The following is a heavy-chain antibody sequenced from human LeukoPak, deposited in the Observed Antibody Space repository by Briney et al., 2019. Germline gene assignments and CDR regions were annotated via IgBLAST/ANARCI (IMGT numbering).Heavy chain of an antibody. V-gene: IGHV4-4*07. D-gene: IGHD4-17*01. CDR3: ARDRGMYGDYAKYFQH. J-gene: IGHJ1*01. Sequence: SETLSLTCTVSGGSISSYYWSWIRQPAGKGLEWIGRIYTSGSTNYNPSLKSRVTMSVDTSKNQFSLKLSSVTAADTAVYYCARDRGMYGDYAKYFQHWGQGTLVTVSS. CDR2: IYTSGST. CDR1: GGSISSYY.